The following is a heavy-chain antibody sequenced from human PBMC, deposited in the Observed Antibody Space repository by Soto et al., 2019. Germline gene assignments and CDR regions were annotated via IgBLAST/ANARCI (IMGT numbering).Heavy chain of an antibody. J-gene: IGHJ6*02. Sequence: SETLSLTCSVSGDSISRYYWSWIRQPPGKGLEWIGYMYNTGSTIHNPSLKSRVTISVDTSKNQFSLKLNSVTAADTAVYYCARDLWGYCGADCYPLDVWGQGTTVTVS. D-gene: IGHD2-21*02. V-gene: IGHV4-59*13. CDR2: MYNTGST. CDR1: GDSISRYY. CDR3: ARDLWGYCGADCYPLDV.